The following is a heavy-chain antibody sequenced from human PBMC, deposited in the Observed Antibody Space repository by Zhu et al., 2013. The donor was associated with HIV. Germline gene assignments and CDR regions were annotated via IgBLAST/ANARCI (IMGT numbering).Heavy chain of an antibody. CDR1: GYTFNDYY. J-gene: IGHJ4*02. CDR2: INPKSGGT. V-gene: IGHV1-2*02. D-gene: IGHD4-17*01. Sequence: QVQLVQSGAEVRKPGASVKVSCKASGYTFNDYYMHWVRQAPGQGPEWMGWINPKSGGTNYPQKFQGRVTMTRDTSINTAHMELSSLRSGDTAVYYCAREPFXRYGGNSLFDYWGQGSLV. CDR3: AREPFXRYGGNSLFDY.